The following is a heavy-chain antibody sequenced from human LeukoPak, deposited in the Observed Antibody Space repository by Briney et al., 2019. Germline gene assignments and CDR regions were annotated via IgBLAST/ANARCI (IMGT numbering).Heavy chain of an antibody. CDR1: GFTFSSYN. CDR2: ISSSTGYI. V-gene: IGHV3-21*01. D-gene: IGHD1-26*01. J-gene: IGHJ4*02. CDR3: ARVVGATKEEYYFDY. Sequence: GGSLRLSCAASGFTFSSYNMNWVRQAPGKGLEWVSSISSSTGYIYYADSVKGRFTISRDNAKNSLYLQMNSLRAEDTAVYYCARVVGATKEEYYFDYWGQGPLVTVSS.